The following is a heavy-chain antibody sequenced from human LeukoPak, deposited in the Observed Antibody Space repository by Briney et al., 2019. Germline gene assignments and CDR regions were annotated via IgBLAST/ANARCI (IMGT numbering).Heavy chain of an antibody. J-gene: IGHJ3*02. CDR1: GYTFTGYY. CDR3: ARVRGKGIAAAGPTFDI. V-gene: IGHV1-2*02. CDR2: INPNSGGT. Sequence: ASVKVSCKASGYTFTGYYMHWVRQAPGQGLEWMGWINPNSGGTNYAQKFQGRVTMTRDTSISTAYMELSRLRSDDTAVYYCARVRGKGIAAAGPTFDIGGQGTMVTVSA. D-gene: IGHD6-13*01.